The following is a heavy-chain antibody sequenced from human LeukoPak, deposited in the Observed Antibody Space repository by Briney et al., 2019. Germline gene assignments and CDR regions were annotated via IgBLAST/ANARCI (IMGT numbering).Heavy chain of an antibody. CDR1: GDSISSSY. V-gene: IGHV4-59*08. Sequence: PSETLSLTCTVSGDSISSSYWSWIRQPPGKGLEWIGFIYIGGYNYNPSLKSRVTMSVDTSKNQFSLRLTSVTAADTAVYYCARQTGSGLFILPGGQGTLVTVSS. CDR3: ARQTGSGLFILP. CDR2: IYIGGY. D-gene: IGHD3/OR15-3a*01. J-gene: IGHJ4*02.